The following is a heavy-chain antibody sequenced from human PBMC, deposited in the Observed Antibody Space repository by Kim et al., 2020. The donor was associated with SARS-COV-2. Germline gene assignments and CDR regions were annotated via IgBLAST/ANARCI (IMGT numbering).Heavy chain of an antibody. D-gene: IGHD1-1*01. V-gene: IGHV3-21*01. CDR3: ASKAISTYY. CDR1: GFTFSSYS. J-gene: IGHJ4*02. Sequence: GGSLRLSCAASGFTFSSYSMNWVRQAPGKGLEWVSSISSSSSYIYYADSVMGRFTISRDNAKNSLYLQMNSLRAEDTAVYYCASKAISTYYWGQGTLVTVSS. CDR2: ISSSSSYI.